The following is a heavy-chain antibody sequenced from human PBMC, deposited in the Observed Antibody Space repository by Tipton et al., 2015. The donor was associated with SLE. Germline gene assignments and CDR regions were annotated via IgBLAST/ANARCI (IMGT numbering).Heavy chain of an antibody. Sequence: LSLTCAASGCTISSYWMSWVRQAPGKGLEWVANIKQDGSEKYYVDSVKGRFTISRVNAKNSLYLQMNSLKAEDTAVYYCARGAWGGHFAYWGQGTLVTVSS. J-gene: IGHJ4*02. CDR2: IKQDGSEK. CDR1: GCTISSYW. CDR3: ARGAWGGHFAY. D-gene: IGHD3-16*01. V-gene: IGHV3-7*01.